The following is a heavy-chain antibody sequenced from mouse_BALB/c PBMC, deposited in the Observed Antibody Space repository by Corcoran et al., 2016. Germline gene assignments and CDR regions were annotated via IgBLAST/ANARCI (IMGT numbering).Heavy chain of an antibody. CDR2: IDPETGGT. CDR3: TGLLRLRGGFAY. D-gene: IGHD1-2*01. Sequence: QVQLQQSGAELVRPGASVTLSCKASGYTFTDYEMHWVKQTPVHGLEWIGAIDPETGGTAYNQKFKGKATLTADKSSSTAYMELRSLTSEDSAFYYCTGLLRLRGGFAYWGQGTLVTVSA. V-gene: IGHV1-15*01. CDR1: GYTFTDYE. J-gene: IGHJ3*01.